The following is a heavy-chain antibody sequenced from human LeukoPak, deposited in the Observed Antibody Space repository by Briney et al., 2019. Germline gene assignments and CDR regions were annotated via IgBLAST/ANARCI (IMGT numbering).Heavy chain of an antibody. J-gene: IGHJ6*03. Sequence: SETLFLTCTVSGGSISNYYWSWIRQPPGKGLEWIGFIYYSGSTNYNPSLKSRVTISVDTSKNQFSLKLSSVTAADTAVYYCAREYVDYYDSSGYYYYYYYYYMDVWGKGTTVTISS. D-gene: IGHD3-22*01. CDR1: GGSISNYY. V-gene: IGHV4-59*12. CDR3: AREYVDYYDSSGYYYYYYYYYMDV. CDR2: IYYSGST.